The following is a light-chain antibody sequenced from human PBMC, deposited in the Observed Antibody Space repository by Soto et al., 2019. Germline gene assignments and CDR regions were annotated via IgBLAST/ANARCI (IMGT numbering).Light chain of an antibody. J-gene: IGLJ1*01. CDR1: SSDVGGYNY. Sequence: QSVLTQPASVSGSPGQSITISCTGTSSDVGGYNYVSWYQQHPGKAPKLMIYEVSNRPSGVSNRFSSSKSGNSASLTISGLQAEDEADYYCSSYTAYSSVVFGTGTKVTVL. CDR3: SSYTAYSSVV. V-gene: IGLV2-14*01. CDR2: EVS.